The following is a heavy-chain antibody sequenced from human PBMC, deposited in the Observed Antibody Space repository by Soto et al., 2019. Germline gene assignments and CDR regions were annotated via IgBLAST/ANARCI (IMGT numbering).Heavy chain of an antibody. J-gene: IGHJ3*01. CDR1: GFTFSNYA. V-gene: IGHV3-23*01. CDR2: ISGNGGFT. Sequence: EVQVLESGGVLVHPGGSLTLSCAASGFTFSNYAMTWVRQAPGKGLEWVSSISGNGGFTNSPDSLRGRFTISRDNSKNTLYLQVNSLRAEDTAVYYCAKDPNGDYIGAFDFWGQETMVTVSS. D-gene: IGHD4-17*01. CDR3: AKDPNGDYIGAFDF.